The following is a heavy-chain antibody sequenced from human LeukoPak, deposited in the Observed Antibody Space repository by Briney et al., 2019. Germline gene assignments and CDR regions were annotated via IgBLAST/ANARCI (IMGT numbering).Heavy chain of an antibody. CDR2: INYGGTT. CDR3: ARRHSSSWYPGYDH. J-gene: IGHJ4*02. CDR1: GGSISSSSNC. D-gene: IGHD6-13*01. Sequence: PSETLSLTCTVSGGSISSSSNCWGWIRQPPGKGLEWIGSINYGGTTYYNPSLKSRVTISVDTSKSQFSLRLSSVTSADTAVYYCARRHSSSWYPGYDHWGQGTLVTVSS. V-gene: IGHV4-39*01.